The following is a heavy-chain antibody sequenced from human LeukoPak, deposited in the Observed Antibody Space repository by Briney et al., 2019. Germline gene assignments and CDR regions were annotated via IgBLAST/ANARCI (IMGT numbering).Heavy chain of an antibody. D-gene: IGHD6-13*01. V-gene: IGHV2-5*01. CDR3: AHRRFQQQLVLGPNWFDP. CDR1: GSSLSTSGVG. J-gene: IGHJ5*02. CDR2: IYWNDDK. Sequence: SGPTLANPTQPLTLTSTFSGSSLSTSGVGVGWIRQPPAKALEWLALIYWNDDKRYSPTLKSRLTITKDTSKNQVVLTMTNMGPVDTATYYCAHRRFQQQLVLGPNWFDPWGQGTLVTVSS.